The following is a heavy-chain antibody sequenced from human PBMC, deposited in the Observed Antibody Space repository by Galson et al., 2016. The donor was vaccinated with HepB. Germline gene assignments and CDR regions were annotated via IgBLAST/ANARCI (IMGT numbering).Heavy chain of an antibody. CDR3: ARQSSSGWEKGTFDF. J-gene: IGHJ3*01. D-gene: IGHD6-19*01. V-gene: IGHV4-39*01. Sequence: ETLSLTCTVSGGSISGSNHYWGWIRLPPGKGLEWIATVYYIGGPYYNPSLKSRVTISVDTSKNQFSLQLNYVTAADMAVYYCARQSSSGWEKGTFDFWGPGTMVTVPS. CDR1: GGSISGSNHY. CDR2: VYYIGGP.